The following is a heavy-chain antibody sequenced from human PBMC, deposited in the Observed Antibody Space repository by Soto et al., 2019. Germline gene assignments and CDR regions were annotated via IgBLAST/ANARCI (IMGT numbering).Heavy chain of an antibody. J-gene: IGHJ4*02. CDR3: ASMDGVLLWFGELFHDY. V-gene: IGHV4-39*01. CDR1: GGSISSSSYY. D-gene: IGHD3-10*01. CDR2: IYYSGST. Sequence: SETLSLTCTVSGGSISSSSYYWGWIRQPPGKGLEWIGSIYYSGSTYYNPSLKSRVTISVDTSKNQFSLKMSYVTAADTAVYYCASMDGVLLWFGELFHDYWGQGTLVTVSS.